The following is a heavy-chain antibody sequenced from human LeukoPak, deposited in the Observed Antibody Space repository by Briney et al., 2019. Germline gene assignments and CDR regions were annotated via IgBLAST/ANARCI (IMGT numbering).Heavy chain of an antibody. V-gene: IGHV1-18*01. CDR1: GYTFTSYG. J-gene: IGHJ4*02. CDR2: ISAYNGNT. D-gene: IGHD1-26*01. CDR3: ARDGFSGSYVI. Sequence: ASVKVSCKASGYTFTSYGISWVRQAPGQGLEWMGWISAYNGNTNYAQKLQGRVTMTRDTSISTAYMELSRLRSDDTAVYYCARDGFSGSYVIWGQGTLVTVSS.